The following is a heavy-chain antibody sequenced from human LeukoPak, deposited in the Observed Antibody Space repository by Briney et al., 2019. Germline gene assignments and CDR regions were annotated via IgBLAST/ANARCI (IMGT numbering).Heavy chain of an antibody. J-gene: IGHJ4*02. D-gene: IGHD3-22*01. CDR1: GGSLTGYW. Sequence: SETLSLTCAVYGGSLTGYWWDWIRQPPGKGLEWIGSIYYSGSTYYNPSLKSRVTISVDTSKNQFSLKLSSVTAADTAVYYCARQGSSGYPVRVNWGQGTLVTVSS. V-gene: IGHV4-39*01. CDR2: IYYSGST. CDR3: ARQGSSGYPVRVN.